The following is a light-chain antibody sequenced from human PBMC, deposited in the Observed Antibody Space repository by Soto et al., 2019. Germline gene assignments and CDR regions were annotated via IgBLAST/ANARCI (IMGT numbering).Light chain of an antibody. CDR2: GAS. J-gene: IGKJ4*01. CDR1: QSVSSD. V-gene: IGKV3-15*01. Sequence: EMVMTQPPATLSVSPGERVTLSCRASQSVSSDLAWYQQKPGQAPRLLIYGASTRATGIPARFSGSGSGTEFTLTISSLQSEDFAVYYCQQYNNWALVIFGGGTKVDIK. CDR3: QQYNNWALVI.